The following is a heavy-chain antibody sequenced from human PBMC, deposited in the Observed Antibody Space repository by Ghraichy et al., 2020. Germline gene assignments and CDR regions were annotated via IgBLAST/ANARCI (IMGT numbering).Heavy chain of an antibody. J-gene: IGHJ3*02. CDR3: ARLSLELQDAFDI. CDR2: INHSGSI. V-gene: IGHV4-34*01. Sequence: SETLSLTCAVYGGSFSGYYWSWIRQPPGKGLEWIGEINHSGSINYNPSLKSRVTISVDTSKNQFSLKLSSVTAADTAVYYCARLSLELQDAFDIWGQGTMVTVSS. CDR1: GGSFSGYY. D-gene: IGHD1-7*01.